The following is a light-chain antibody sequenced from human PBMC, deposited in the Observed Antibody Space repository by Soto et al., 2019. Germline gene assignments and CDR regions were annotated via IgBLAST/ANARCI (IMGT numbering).Light chain of an antibody. J-gene: IGKJ2*01. Sequence: EIVMTQSPATLSVSPEERATLSCRASQSVGSNLAWYQQKPGQAPRLLIYGASTRATGIPARFSGSGSGTEFTLTITSLQSEDFAVYYCQQYNKWPPMYTFGQGTKLEIK. V-gene: IGKV3-15*01. CDR1: QSVGSN. CDR3: QQYNKWPPMYT. CDR2: GAS.